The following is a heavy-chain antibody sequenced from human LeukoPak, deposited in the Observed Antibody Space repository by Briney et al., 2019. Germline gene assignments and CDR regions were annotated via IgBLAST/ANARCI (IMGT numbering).Heavy chain of an antibody. Sequence: GGSLRLSCAASGFTFSSYGMNWVRQAPGKGLEWVSSISSSSSYIYYADSVKGRFTISRDDAKNSLYLQMNSLRAEDTAVYYCARDDIVVVPAAREYYGMDVWGQGTTVTVSS. J-gene: IGHJ6*02. CDR3: ARDDIVVVPAAREYYGMDV. D-gene: IGHD2-2*01. V-gene: IGHV3-21*01. CDR1: GFTFSSYG. CDR2: ISSSSSYI.